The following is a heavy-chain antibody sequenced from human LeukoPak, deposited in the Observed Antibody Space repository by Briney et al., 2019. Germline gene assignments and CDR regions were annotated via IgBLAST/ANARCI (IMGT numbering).Heavy chain of an antibody. V-gene: IGHV3-66*04. J-gene: IGHJ5*02. Sequence: GGSLTLSCAASGFTFSSYSMNWVRQAPGKGLEWASVIYSGGNTYYADSVKGRFSISRDNSKNTVYLQMNSLRAEDTAVYYCARLVTGTTVINSGWFDPWGQGTLVTVSS. CDR2: IYSGGNT. D-gene: IGHD4-23*01. CDR1: GFTFSSYS. CDR3: ARLVTGTTVINSGWFDP.